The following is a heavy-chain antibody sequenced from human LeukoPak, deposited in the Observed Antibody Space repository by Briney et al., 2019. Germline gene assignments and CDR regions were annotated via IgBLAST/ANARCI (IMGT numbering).Heavy chain of an antibody. V-gene: IGHV4-59*01. J-gene: IGHJ4*02. CDR2: MSNNGAT. D-gene: IGHD3-22*01. CDR3: ARGYYDSSGYFGY. CDR1: GGSISGFY. Sequence: SETLSLTCTVSGGSISGFYWSWIRQPPGKGLEWIGYMSNNGATTYNPSLKSRVTISIDMSNNHFSLTLKSVTAADKAVYYCARGYYDSSGYFGYWGQGTLVTVSS.